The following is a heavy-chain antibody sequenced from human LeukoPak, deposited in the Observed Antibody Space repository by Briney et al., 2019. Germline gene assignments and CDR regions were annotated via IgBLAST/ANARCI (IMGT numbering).Heavy chain of an antibody. CDR2: ISSKGGST. Sequence: GGSLRLSCAASGFTFSSYALHWVRQAPGKGLEYVSGISSKGGSTYYANSVQGRSTISRDNSKNTLYFQMGSLRAEDMAVYYCARSLGWRGHFDYWGQGTLVTVSS. CDR1: GFTFSSYA. D-gene: IGHD6-19*01. CDR3: ARSLGWRGHFDY. J-gene: IGHJ4*02. V-gene: IGHV3-64*01.